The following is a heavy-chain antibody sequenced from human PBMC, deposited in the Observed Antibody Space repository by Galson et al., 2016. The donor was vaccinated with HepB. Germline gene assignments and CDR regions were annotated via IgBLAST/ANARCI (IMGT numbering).Heavy chain of an antibody. J-gene: IGHJ4*02. D-gene: IGHD6-13*01. CDR2: IYPGDSDI. CDR3: VRNGGYGTGWYLFYPVDY. Sequence: QSGAEVKKPGESLKISCQGSGYSFSNYWIAWVRQMPGKGLEWMGIIYPGDSDIRYSPSFQGQVTISADTSITTAYLQWRILEASDSAMYYCVRNGGYGTGWYLFYPVDYWGQGTLVTVSS. CDR1: GYSFSNYW. V-gene: IGHV5-51*01.